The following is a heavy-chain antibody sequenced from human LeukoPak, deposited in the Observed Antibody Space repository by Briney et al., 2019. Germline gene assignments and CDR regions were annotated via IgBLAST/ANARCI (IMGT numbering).Heavy chain of an antibody. Sequence: GGSLRLSCAASGFTFSNAWMNWVRQAPGKGPEWVGRIKSKTDGGTTDYAAPVKGRFTISRDDSKNTLYLQMNSLKTEDTAVYYCARDLTAVAEYYFDYWGQGTLVTVSS. CDR1: GFTFSNAW. CDR2: IKSKTDGGTT. CDR3: ARDLTAVAEYYFDY. D-gene: IGHD6-19*01. V-gene: IGHV3-15*07. J-gene: IGHJ4*02.